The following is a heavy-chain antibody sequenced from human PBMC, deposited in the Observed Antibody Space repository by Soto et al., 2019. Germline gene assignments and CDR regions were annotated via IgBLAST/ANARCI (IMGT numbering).Heavy chain of an antibody. CDR2: IYPGDSDT. CDR3: VRHQDYSSSWS. Sequence: PGVCLKISXKGSGYSFTSYWIGWVRQMPGKGLEWMGIIYPGDSDTRYSPSFQGQVTISADKSISTAYLQWSRLKASDSAMYYCVRHQDYSSSWSWGQGTQVTVPQ. J-gene: IGHJ5*02. V-gene: IGHV5-51*01. CDR1: GYSFTSYW. D-gene: IGHD6-13*01.